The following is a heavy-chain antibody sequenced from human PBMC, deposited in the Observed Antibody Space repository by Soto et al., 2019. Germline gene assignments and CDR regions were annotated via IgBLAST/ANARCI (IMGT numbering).Heavy chain of an antibody. Sequence: GGSLRLSCATSGFTFSSYWMHWVRQAPGKGLVWVSRINSDGSYTTYADSVKGRFTISRDNAKNTLSLQMNSLRAEDTAVYYCARDGGYSRHDYWGQGTLVTVSS. CDR2: INSDGSYT. D-gene: IGHD6-13*01. V-gene: IGHV3-74*01. CDR3: ARDGGYSRHDY. CDR1: GFTFSSYW. J-gene: IGHJ4*02.